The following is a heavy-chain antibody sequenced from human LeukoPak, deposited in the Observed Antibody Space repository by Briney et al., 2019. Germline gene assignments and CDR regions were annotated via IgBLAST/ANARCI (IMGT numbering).Heavy chain of an antibody. Sequence: ASVKVSCKASGYSFTGFYMHWMRQAPGQGLEWMGWIHPNSGGTKYAQKFQGRVTMTRETSINTAYMELSSLTSDDTAVYYRATLRDSSAHFYYYGGMDVWGQGTTVAVPS. CDR3: ATLRDSSAHFYYYGGMDV. V-gene: IGHV1-2*02. CDR2: IHPNSGGT. J-gene: IGHJ6*02. CDR1: GYSFTGFY. D-gene: IGHD6-19*01.